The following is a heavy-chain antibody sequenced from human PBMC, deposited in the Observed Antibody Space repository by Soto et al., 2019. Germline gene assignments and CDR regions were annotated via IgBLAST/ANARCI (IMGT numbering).Heavy chain of an antibody. Sequence: QVQLQESGPGLVKPSGTLSLTCAVSGGSISSSNWWSWVRQPPGKGLEWIGEIYHSGSTNYNPSHQRRAATTVDKSTTQSSPKPSPVPAADTAVYYCASVSGRYDDGMDVWGQGTTVTVSS. CDR2: IYHSGST. J-gene: IGHJ6*02. V-gene: IGHV4-4*02. CDR1: GGSISSSNW. CDR3: ASVSGRYDDGMDV. D-gene: IGHD1-26*01.